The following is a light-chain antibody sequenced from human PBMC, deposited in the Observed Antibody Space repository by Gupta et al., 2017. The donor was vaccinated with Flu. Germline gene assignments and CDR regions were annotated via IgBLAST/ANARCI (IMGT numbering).Light chain of an antibody. CDR2: AAS. Sequence: DIQLTQSPSSLSASVGDRVTITSRASQRINKYVNWYQHKPGKAPKLLVYAASRVQSGVPSRFSGSGSGTXFTLTIXTRQPEDFATYTCQQRNNTSWTFGXGTKVEI. CDR3: QQRNNTSWT. V-gene: IGKV1-39*01. J-gene: IGKJ1*01. CDR1: QRINKY.